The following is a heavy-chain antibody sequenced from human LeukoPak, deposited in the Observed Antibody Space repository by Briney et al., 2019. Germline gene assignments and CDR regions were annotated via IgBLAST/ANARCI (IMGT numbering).Heavy chain of an antibody. CDR3: ARVATRYSYGPNPFDY. V-gene: IGHV4-39*07. D-gene: IGHD5-18*01. CDR2: INHSGST. CDR1: GGSISSGSYY. J-gene: IGHJ4*02. Sequence: SETLSLTCTVSGGSISSGSYYWSWIRQPPGKGLEWIGEINHSGSTNYNPSLKSRVTISVDTSKNQFSLKLSSVTAADTAVYYCARVATRYSYGPNPFDYWGQGILVTVSS.